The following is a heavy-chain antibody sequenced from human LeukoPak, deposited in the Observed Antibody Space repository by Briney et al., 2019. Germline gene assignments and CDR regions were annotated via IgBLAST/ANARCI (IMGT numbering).Heavy chain of an antibody. V-gene: IGHV3-23*01. J-gene: IGHJ4*02. CDR2: INSSGGRT. Sequence: GGSLTLFCTPSGFTLSSSDKSWVRQAPGKGLEWVSDINSSGGRTYYADSVKGRFTISRDNSKNTLYLQMKSVRAEDTAVYYFAKDSGSYVPYYFDYWGQGTLVTVSS. D-gene: IGHD1-26*01. CDR3: AKDSGSYVPYYFDY. CDR1: GFTLSSSD.